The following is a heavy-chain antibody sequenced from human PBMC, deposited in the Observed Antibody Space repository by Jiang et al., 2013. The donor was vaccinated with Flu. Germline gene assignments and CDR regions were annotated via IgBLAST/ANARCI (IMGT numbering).Heavy chain of an antibody. CDR2: LFSNDEK. J-gene: IGHJ4*02. V-gene: IGHV2-26*01. CDR1: FSLSNPTMG. CDR3: AHSRPRDGYITFDY. Sequence: FSLSNPTMGVSWIRQPPGKALEWLAHLFSNDEKSYSTSLKSRLTISKDTSKNQVVLTMTNMDPVDTATYYCAHSRPRDGYITFDYWGQGTLVTVSS. D-gene: IGHD5-24*01.